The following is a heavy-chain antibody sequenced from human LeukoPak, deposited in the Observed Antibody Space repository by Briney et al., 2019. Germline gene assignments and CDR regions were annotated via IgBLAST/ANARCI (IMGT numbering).Heavy chain of an antibody. Sequence: ASVKVSCKASGYTFTSYYMHWVRQAPGQGLEWMGIINPSGGSTSYAQKFQGRVTMTRGTSTSTVYMELSSLRSEDTAVYYCARDARDFWSDHNKHPDYWGQGTLVTVSS. D-gene: IGHD3-3*01. V-gene: IGHV1-46*01. CDR3: ARDARDFWSDHNKHPDY. CDR2: INPSGGST. J-gene: IGHJ4*02. CDR1: GYTFTSYY.